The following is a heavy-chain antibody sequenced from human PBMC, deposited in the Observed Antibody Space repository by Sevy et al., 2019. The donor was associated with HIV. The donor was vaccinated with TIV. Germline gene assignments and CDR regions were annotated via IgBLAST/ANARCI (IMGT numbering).Heavy chain of an antibody. J-gene: IGHJ6*02. CDR1: GGSINSYY. Sequence: SETLSLTCTVSGGSINSYYWNWIRQPPGKGLEWIGYIYYSGSTKYNPSLKSRVTISVDTSKNQLSLKLNSVTAADTAVYYCARRVAGELYYYGMDVWGQGTTVTVSS. CDR3: ARRVAGELYYYGMDV. CDR2: IYYSGST. D-gene: IGHD1-7*01. V-gene: IGHV4-59*01.